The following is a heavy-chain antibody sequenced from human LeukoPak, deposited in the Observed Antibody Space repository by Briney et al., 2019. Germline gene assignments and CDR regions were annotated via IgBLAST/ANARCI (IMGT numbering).Heavy chain of an antibody. CDR3: ARDSSFDFDY. D-gene: IGHD6-6*01. Sequence: GGSLRLSCAASGFTFSSYSMNWVRQAPGKGLEWVSSISSSSSYIYYADSVKGRFTISRDNAKNSLYLQMYSLRAEDTAVYYCARDSSFDFDYWGQGTLVTVSS. CDR2: ISSSSSYI. J-gene: IGHJ4*02. V-gene: IGHV3-21*01. CDR1: GFTFSSYS.